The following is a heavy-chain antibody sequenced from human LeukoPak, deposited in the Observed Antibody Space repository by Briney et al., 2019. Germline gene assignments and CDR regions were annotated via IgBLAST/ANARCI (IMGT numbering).Heavy chain of an antibody. CDR3: ARENGCGGDCYYFDY. J-gene: IGHJ4*02. Sequence: GSLRLSCAASGFTFGAFGMSWVRQAPGKGLEWASGINWNGGTTAYADSVKGRFTISRDNAKNFLYLQMNSLRAEDTALYYCARENGCGGDCYYFDYWGQGTLVTVSS. CDR1: GFTFGAFG. CDR2: INWNGGTT. V-gene: IGHV3-20*04. D-gene: IGHD2-21*01.